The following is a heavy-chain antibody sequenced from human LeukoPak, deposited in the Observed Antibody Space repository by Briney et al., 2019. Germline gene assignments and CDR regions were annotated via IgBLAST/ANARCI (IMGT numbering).Heavy chain of an antibody. CDR3: ARLPDWYFDY. CDR2: IYYSGST. Sequence: SETLSLTCTVSGGSISSYYWSWIRQPPGKGLEWIGYIYYSGSTNYNPSLKSRVNISVDTSKNQFSLKLSSVTAADTAVYYCARLPDWYFDYWGQGTLVTVSS. CDR1: GGSISSYY. D-gene: IGHD2-21*01. V-gene: IGHV4-59*08. J-gene: IGHJ4*02.